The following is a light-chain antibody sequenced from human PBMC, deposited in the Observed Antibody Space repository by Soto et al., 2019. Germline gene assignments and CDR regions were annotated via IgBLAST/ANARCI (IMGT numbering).Light chain of an antibody. Sequence: QSALTQPPSASGSPGQSVTISCTGTNSDVGGSNYVSWYQQHPGKAPKIVIYEVYMRPSGVPDRFSGSRSGNTASLTVSGLQAENEADYYCSSSIGSTNLKIFGGGTKVTVL. V-gene: IGLV2-8*01. J-gene: IGLJ2*01. CDR3: SSSIGSTNLKI. CDR2: EVY. CDR1: NSDVGGSNY.